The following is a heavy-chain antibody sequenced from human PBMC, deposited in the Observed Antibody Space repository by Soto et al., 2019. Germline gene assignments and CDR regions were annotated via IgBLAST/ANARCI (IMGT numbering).Heavy chain of an antibody. D-gene: IGHD6-13*01. Sequence: QLQLQESGSGLVKPSPTLSLTCAVSGGSISSGGYSWSWIRQPPGKGLEWIGYIYHSGSTYYNPSLKSRVTISVDRSKNQFSLKLSSVTAADTAVYYCASSHAGAHITAAVHWGQGTLVTVSS. CDR1: GGSISSGGYS. CDR2: IYHSGST. J-gene: IGHJ4*02. V-gene: IGHV4-30-2*01. CDR3: ASSHAGAHITAAVH.